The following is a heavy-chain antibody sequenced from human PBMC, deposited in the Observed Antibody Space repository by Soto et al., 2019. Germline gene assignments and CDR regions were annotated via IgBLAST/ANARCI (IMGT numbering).Heavy chain of an antibody. CDR1: GGSIRTSSSYY. CDR2: IYYSGST. D-gene: IGHD3-22*01. Sequence: PSETLSLTCTVSGGSIRTSSSYYWAWIRQPPGKGLEWIGYIYYSGSTHYSSSLKSRVTMSIDTSKNQFPLKLTSVTAADTAVYYCTRLSSIDSSGYYLDYWGQGTLVTVSS. V-gene: IGHV4-31*03. CDR3: TRLSSIDSSGYYLDY. J-gene: IGHJ4*02.